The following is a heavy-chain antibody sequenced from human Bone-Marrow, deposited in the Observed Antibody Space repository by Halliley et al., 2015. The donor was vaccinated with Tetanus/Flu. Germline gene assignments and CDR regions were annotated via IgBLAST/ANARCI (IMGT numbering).Heavy chain of an antibody. Sequence: SLRLSCAASRFDFSTHSMNWVRQAPGKGLEWVSSISGSGAYTFYADSVKGRFTISRDNAKNSLYLQMNSLRAEDTAIYYCARDPAVVVQWVAGTGHPLDYWGQGTLVTVSS. CDR3: ARDPAVVVQWVAGTGHPLDY. D-gene: IGHD6-19*01. CDR1: RFDFSTHS. V-gene: IGHV3-21*06. CDR2: ISGSGAYT. J-gene: IGHJ4*02.